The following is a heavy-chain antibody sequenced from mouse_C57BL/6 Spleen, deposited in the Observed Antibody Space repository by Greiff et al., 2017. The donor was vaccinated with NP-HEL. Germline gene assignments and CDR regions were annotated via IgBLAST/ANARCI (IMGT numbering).Heavy chain of an antibody. Sequence: EVQLQQSGAELVRPGASVKLSCTASGFNIKDDYMHWVKQRPEQGLEWIGWIDPENGDTEYASKFQGKATITADTSSNTAYLQLSSLTSEDTAVYYCTRRWLLPRAMDYWGQGTSVTVSS. J-gene: IGHJ4*01. CDR2: IDPENGDT. D-gene: IGHD2-3*01. CDR1: GFNIKDDY. CDR3: TRRWLLPRAMDY. V-gene: IGHV14-4*01.